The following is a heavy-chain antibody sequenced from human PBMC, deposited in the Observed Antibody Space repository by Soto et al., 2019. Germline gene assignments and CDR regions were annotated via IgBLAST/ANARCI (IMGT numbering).Heavy chain of an antibody. Sequence: QVQLQESGPGLVKPSETLSLTCTVSGGSISSYYWCWIRQPARRGLEWIGRTYTSGSTNYNPSLKSRVTISVDTSKNQCSLKLSSVTAADTAVYYCARSPVDTAMVDYWGQGTLVTVSS. CDR1: GGSISSYY. CDR2: TYTSGST. V-gene: IGHV4-4*07. CDR3: ARSPVDTAMVDY. D-gene: IGHD5-18*01. J-gene: IGHJ4*02.